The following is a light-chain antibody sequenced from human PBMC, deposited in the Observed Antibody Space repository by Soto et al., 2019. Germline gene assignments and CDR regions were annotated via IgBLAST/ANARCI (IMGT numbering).Light chain of an antibody. CDR1: QSVSSSY. V-gene: IGKV3-20*01. CDR3: QQYGDSPWT. CDR2: GAS. J-gene: IGKJ1*01. Sequence: EIVLTQSPGTLSLSPGERATLSCRTSQSVSSSYFAWYQQKPGQAPTLIIYGASSRATGIPDRFSGSGAGTDFTLTISRLEPEDFAVYYCQQYGDSPWTFGQGTKVDIK.